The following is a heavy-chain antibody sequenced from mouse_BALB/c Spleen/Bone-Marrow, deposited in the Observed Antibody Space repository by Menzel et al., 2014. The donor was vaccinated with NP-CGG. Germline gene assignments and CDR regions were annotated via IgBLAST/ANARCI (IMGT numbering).Heavy chain of an antibody. V-gene: IGHV5-6*02. CDR3: ARHQRYYAMDY. CDR1: GFTFSSYG. J-gene: IGHJ4*01. CDR2: ISSGGSNT. Sequence: MLVEPGGDLVKPGGSLKLSCAASGFTFSSYGMSWGRQTPDKRLEWVATISSGGSNTYYPDSVKGRFTISRDNAKNTLYLQMSSLKSEDTAMYYCARHQRYYAMDYWGQGSSVTVSS.